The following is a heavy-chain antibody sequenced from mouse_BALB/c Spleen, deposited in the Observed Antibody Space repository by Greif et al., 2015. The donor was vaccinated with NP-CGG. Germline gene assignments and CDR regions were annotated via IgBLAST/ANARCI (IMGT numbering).Heavy chain of an antibody. CDR2: IYPGDGDT. V-gene: IGHV1-80*01. CDR3: ARHLYYQYAMDY. D-gene: IGHD1-1*01. Sequence: QVQLQQPGAELVRPGSSVKISCKASGYAFSSYWMNWVKQRPGQGLEWIGQIYPGDGDTNYNGKFKGKATLTADKSSSTAYMQLSSLTSEDSAVYFCARHLYYQYAMDYWGQGTSVTVSS. CDR1: GYAFSSYW. J-gene: IGHJ4*01.